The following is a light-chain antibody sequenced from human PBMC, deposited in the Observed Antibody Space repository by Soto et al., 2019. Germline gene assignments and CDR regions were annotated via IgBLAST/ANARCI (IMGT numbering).Light chain of an antibody. J-gene: IGKJ2*01. CDR2: DAS. CDR3: QQFDNLPYT. CDR1: QDISNY. Sequence: DIQMTQSPSSLSASVGDRVTITCQASQDISNYLNWYQQKPGKAPKLLIYDASNLETGVPSRFSGSGSGTDFTFTISSLQAEDIATFYCQQFDNLPYTFGQGTKLEIE. V-gene: IGKV1-33*01.